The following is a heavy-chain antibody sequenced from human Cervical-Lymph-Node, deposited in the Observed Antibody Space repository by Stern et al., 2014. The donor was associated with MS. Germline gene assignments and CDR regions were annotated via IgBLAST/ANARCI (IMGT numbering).Heavy chain of an antibody. CDR3: ARHTLDDSRGYYYHAFDY. V-gene: IGHV4-39*01. CDR1: GASISSDTYY. Sequence: QVQLQESGPGLVKPSETLSLTCNVSGASISSDTYYWGWIRQPPGKGLEWIGSIFYSGSTYYNPSLKSRVIMSVDASQNQVSLKLRSVTAADTAVYHCARHTLDDSRGYYYHAFDYWGQGTLVTVSS. J-gene: IGHJ4*02. D-gene: IGHD3-22*01. CDR2: IFYSGST.